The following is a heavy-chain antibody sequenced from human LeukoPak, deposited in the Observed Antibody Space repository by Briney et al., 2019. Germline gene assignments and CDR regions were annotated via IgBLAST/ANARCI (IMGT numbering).Heavy chain of an antibody. V-gene: IGHV3-23*01. CDR3: AKVHDYYGSGSPGDY. D-gene: IGHD3-10*01. J-gene: IGHJ4*02. CDR1: GFTFSSYG. Sequence: GGSLRLSCAASGFTFSSYGMSWVRQAPGKGLEWVSAISGSGGSTYYADSVKGRFTISRDNSKNTLYLQMNSLGAEDTAVYYCAKVHDYYGSGSPGDYWGQGTLVTVSS. CDR2: ISGSGGST.